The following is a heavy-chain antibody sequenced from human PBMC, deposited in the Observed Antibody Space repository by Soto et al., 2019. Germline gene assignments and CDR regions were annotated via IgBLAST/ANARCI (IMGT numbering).Heavy chain of an antibody. D-gene: IGHD3-22*01. V-gene: IGHV1-18*04. J-gene: IGHJ3*02. CDR2: ISAYNGNT. Sequence: ASVKVSCKASGYTFTSYGISWVRQAPGQGLEWMGWISAYNGNTDYAQKLQGRVTMTTDTSTSTAYMELRSLRSDDTAVYYCASPDSSGYSAFDIWGQGTMVTVSS. CDR1: GYTFTSYG. CDR3: ASPDSSGYSAFDI.